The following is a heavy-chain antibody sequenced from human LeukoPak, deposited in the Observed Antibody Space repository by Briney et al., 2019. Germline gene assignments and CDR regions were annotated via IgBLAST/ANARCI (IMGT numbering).Heavy chain of an antibody. CDR1: GYTFTDYD. Sequence: ASVKVSFKASGYTFTDYDMHWVRQAPGQGLEWMGWINPDSGGTIYAQKFQGRVTMTRDSSISTAYMELSRLRSDDTAVFYCARDRGTMVRGVKIYNWFDPWGQGTLVTVSS. J-gene: IGHJ5*02. V-gene: IGHV1-2*02. CDR3: ARDRGTMVRGVKIYNWFDP. CDR2: INPDSGGT. D-gene: IGHD3-10*01.